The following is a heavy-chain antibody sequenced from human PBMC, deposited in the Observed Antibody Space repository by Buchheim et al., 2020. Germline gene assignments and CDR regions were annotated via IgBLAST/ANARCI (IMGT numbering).Heavy chain of an antibody. J-gene: IGHJ4*02. CDR1: GGSISGYF. CDR2: ISYSGST. V-gene: IGHV4-59*01. Sequence: QMQLQESGPGLVKPSETLSLTCTVSGGSISGYFWSWIRQPPGERLEWIGYISYSGSTNYNPSLKSRVTMSVDTSKKNQFSPKLTSVTAADTAVYYCARDNNNYNDFWGQGTL. CDR3: ARDNNNYNDF. D-gene: IGHD5-24*01.